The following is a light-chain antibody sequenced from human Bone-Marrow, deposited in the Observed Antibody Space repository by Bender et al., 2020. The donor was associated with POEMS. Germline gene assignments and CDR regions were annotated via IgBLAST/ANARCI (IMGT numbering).Light chain of an antibody. CDR2: EDF. J-gene: IGLJ2*01. Sequence: QSALTQPASVSGSPGQSITISCTGTSSDVGGYNYVSWYQQHPGKAPKLIIYEDFNRPSGVSNRIYGSKSGNTASLTISGLQSEDEADYYCSSYTSSSAVVFGGGTKVTVL. CDR1: SSDVGGYNY. V-gene: IGLV2-14*01. CDR3: SSYTSSSAVV.